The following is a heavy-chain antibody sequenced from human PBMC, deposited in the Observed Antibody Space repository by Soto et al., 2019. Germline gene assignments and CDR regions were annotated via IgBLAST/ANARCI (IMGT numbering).Heavy chain of an antibody. Sequence: QVQLQESGPGLVNPSETLSLTCTVSGGSVTSSTSSWAWVRQPPGKGLHWIGTIFYGHGTYYNPSLESRVTISLHTSKIQFSLELTSVTAADTAVYYCARQPTGYPNWFDAWGRGILVIVSS. V-gene: IGHV4-39*01. CDR3: ARQPTGYPNWFDA. J-gene: IGHJ5*02. D-gene: IGHD3-9*01. CDR1: GGSVTSSTSS. CDR2: IFYGHGT.